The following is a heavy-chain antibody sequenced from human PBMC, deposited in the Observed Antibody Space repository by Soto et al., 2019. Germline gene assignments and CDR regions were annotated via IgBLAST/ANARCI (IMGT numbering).Heavy chain of an antibody. CDR2: ILNDGGGR. V-gene: IGHV3-23*01. Sequence: EVQLLESGGGLVQPGGSLRLSRAASGFTLSTYMMTWVRQAPGKGLGWVSSILNDGGGREYADSVKGRFTISRDISKNTLYLQMNNLRPDDTAVYYCAVLGYCTSTTCNWGQGTLVTVSS. D-gene: IGHD2-2*01. J-gene: IGHJ4*02. CDR3: AVLGYCTSTTCN. CDR1: GFTLSTYM.